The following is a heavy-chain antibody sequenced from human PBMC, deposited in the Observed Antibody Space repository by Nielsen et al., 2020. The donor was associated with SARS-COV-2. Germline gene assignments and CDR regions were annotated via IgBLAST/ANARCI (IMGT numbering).Heavy chain of an antibody. CDR2: ISYDGSNK. CDR3: AKLGGSGSYQDDAFDI. J-gene: IGHJ3*02. D-gene: IGHD3-10*01. CDR1: GFTFSSYA. Sequence: GESLKISCAASGFTFSSYAMHWVRQAPGKGLEWVAVISYDGSNKYYADSVKGRFTISRDNSKNTLYLQMNSLRAEDTALYYCAKLGGSGSYQDDAFDIWGQGTMVTVSS. V-gene: IGHV3-30-3*02.